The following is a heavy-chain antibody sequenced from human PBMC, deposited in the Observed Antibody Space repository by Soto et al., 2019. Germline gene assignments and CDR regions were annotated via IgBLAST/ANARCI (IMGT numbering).Heavy chain of an antibody. CDR3: ARMYCNYSSGYANFQH. J-gene: IGHJ1*01. Sequence: SVKVSCKASGGTFSSYAISWVRQAPGQGLEWMGGIIPIFGTANYAQKFQGRVTITADESTSTAYMELSSLRSEDTAVYYCARMYCNYSSGYANFQHWGQGTLVTVSS. CDR1: GGTFSSYA. D-gene: IGHD3-22*01. V-gene: IGHV1-69*13. CDR2: IIPIFGTA.